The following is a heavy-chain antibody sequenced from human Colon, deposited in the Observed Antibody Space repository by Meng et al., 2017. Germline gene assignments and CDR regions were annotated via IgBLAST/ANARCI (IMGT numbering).Heavy chain of an antibody. J-gene: IGHJ4*02. CDR2: INPNSGGT. CDR3: ARGYLVTVPTAPNAGH. V-gene: IGHV1-2*06. Sequence: ASVKVSCKTSGYSFTTYYIHWVRQAPGQGLEWMGRINPNSGGTNYAQKFQGRVTMTRDTSSSTAYMELSSLRSDDTAVYYCARGYLVTVPTAPNAGHWGQGTLVTVSS. D-gene: IGHD2-2*01. CDR1: GYSFTTYY.